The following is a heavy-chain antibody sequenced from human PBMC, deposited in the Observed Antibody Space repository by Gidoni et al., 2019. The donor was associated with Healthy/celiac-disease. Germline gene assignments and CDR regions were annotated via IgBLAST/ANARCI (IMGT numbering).Heavy chain of an antibody. CDR3: ARTRIVVVPAAMQCDP. CDR1: GFTFSSYS. CDR2: ISSRSSYI. D-gene: IGHD2-2*01. Sequence: EVQLVESGGGLVKPGGSLRLSCAASGFTFSSYSMNWVRQAPGKGLEWFSSISSRSSYIYYADSVKGRFTISRDNATNSLYLQMNSLRAEDTAVYYCARTRIVVVPAAMQCDPWGQGTLVTVSS. J-gene: IGHJ5*02. V-gene: IGHV3-21*01.